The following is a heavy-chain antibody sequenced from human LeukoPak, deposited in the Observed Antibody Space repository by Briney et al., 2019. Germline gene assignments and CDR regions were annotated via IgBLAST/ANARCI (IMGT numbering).Heavy chain of an antibody. CDR3: ARSRLQLWLRALVY. CDR1: GYTFTGYY. Sequence: ASVKVSCKASGYTFTGYYMHWVRQAPGQGLERMGWINPNSGGTNYAQKFQGRVTMTRDTSISTAYMELSRLRSDDTAVYYCARSRLQLWLRALVYWGQGTLVTVSS. D-gene: IGHD5-18*01. J-gene: IGHJ4*02. V-gene: IGHV1-2*02. CDR2: INPNSGGT.